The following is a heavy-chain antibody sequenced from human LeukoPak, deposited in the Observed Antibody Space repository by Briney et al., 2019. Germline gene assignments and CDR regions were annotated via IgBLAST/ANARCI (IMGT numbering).Heavy chain of an antibody. CDR3: GRGNYDNRGYSNAFDI. Sequence: SGTVPLTCTVSVSSLSSSYWSWIRQPPGKRLEGMGYLYYNGKTNSNPSLKSRVTISADTSKNRFSLKLSSVTAADISIYKCGRGNYDNRGYSNAFDIWGQGTMVTVSS. CDR1: VSSLSSSY. D-gene: IGHD3-22*01. J-gene: IGHJ3*02. V-gene: IGHV4-59*07. CDR2: LYYNGKT.